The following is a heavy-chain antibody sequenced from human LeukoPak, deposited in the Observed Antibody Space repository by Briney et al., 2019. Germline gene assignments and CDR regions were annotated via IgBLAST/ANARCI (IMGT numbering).Heavy chain of an antibody. CDR2: SSGSGGST. J-gene: IGHJ4*02. CDR1: GFTLSIYA. V-gene: IGHV3-23*01. D-gene: IGHD3-16*01. CDR3: ANPTYDYVDY. Sequence: GGSLRLSCAPSGFTLSIYAMRGVAHPPGGGVECVSDSSGSGGSTYYADSVTGRFTISRDNSKHTLYLQMTSVRAEDTAVYYCANPTYDYVDYWGQGTLVTVSS.